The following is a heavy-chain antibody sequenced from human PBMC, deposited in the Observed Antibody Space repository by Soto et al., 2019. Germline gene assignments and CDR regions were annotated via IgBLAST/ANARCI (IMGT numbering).Heavy chain of an antibody. V-gene: IGHV3-30-3*01. Sequence: GGSLRLSCAASGFTFSSYAMHWVRQAPGKGLEWVAVISYDGSNKYYADSVKGRFTISRDNSKNTLYLQMNSLRAEDTAVYYCARWVVALRYFDYWGQGTLVTVSS. D-gene: IGHD2-15*01. J-gene: IGHJ4*02. CDR3: ARWVVALRYFDY. CDR1: GFTFSSYA. CDR2: ISYDGSNK.